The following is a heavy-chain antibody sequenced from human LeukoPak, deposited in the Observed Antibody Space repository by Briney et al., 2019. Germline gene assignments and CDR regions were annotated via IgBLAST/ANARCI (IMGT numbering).Heavy chain of an antibody. CDR2: FDPEDGET. D-gene: IGHD1-26*01. Sequence: ASVKVSCKVSGYTLTELSMHWVRQAPGKGLEWMGGFDPEDGETIYAQKFQGRVTMTRNTSISTAYMELSSLRSEDTAVYYCARGQTSGSLGYWGQGTLVTVSS. CDR3: ARGQTSGSLGY. J-gene: IGHJ4*02. CDR1: GYTLTELS. V-gene: IGHV1-24*01.